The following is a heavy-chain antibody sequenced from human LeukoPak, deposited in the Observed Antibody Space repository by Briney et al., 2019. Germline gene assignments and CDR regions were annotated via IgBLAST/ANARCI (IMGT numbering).Heavy chain of an antibody. CDR1: GFTFSSYG. CDR2: IWYDGGNK. CDR3: ARDLVPTVVTLFDY. D-gene: IGHD4-23*01. V-gene: IGHV3-33*01. J-gene: IGHJ4*02. Sequence: GGSLRLSCAASGFTFSSYGMHWVRQAPGKGLEWVAVIWYDGGNKYYADSVKGRFTISRDNSKNTLYLQMNSLRAEDTAVYYCARDLVPTVVTLFDYWGQGTLVTVSS.